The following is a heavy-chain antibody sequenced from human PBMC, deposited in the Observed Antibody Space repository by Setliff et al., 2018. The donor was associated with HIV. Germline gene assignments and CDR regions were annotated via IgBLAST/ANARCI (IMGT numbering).Heavy chain of an antibody. CDR1: GYSISNTYY. J-gene: IGHJ3*02. CDR2: VYHSGST. CDR3: AKDNRQWLDPNDAFDI. Sequence: SETLSLTCVVSGYSISNTYYWDWIRQPPGKGLEWIASVYHSGSTYYNPSLKSRVTISVDTSKNQFSLKLSSVTAADTAVYYCAKDNRQWLDPNDAFDIWGQGTMVTVSS. V-gene: IGHV4-38-2*02. D-gene: IGHD6-19*01.